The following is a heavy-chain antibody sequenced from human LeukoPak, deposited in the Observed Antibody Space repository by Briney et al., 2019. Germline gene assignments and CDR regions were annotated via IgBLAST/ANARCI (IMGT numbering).Heavy chain of an antibody. CDR1: GLTFSTSG. V-gene: IGHV3-21*06. Sequence: GGSLRLSCTASGLTFSTSGFNWVRQAPGKGLEWVASIGPTGSDRYHADSIKGRFTISRDNANNFLYLRRNSLIAEDTAVYYCATETNGRHYDYWGQGTLLTVSS. J-gene: IGHJ4*02. CDR2: IGPTGSDR. CDR3: ATETNGRHYDY. D-gene: IGHD1-14*01.